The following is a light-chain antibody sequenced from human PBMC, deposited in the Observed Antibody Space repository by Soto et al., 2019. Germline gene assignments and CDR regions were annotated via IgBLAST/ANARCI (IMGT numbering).Light chain of an antibody. CDR1: QSVSSSD. CDR2: GAS. Sequence: EIVLTQSPGTLSLSPGERATLSCRASQSVSSSDLAWYQQKPGQAPRLLVYGASSRATGIPDRFSGSGSGTDFTLTIRRLEPEDFAVYYCQQYGRSPLTFGGGTKVEIK. J-gene: IGKJ4*01. CDR3: QQYGRSPLT. V-gene: IGKV3-20*01.